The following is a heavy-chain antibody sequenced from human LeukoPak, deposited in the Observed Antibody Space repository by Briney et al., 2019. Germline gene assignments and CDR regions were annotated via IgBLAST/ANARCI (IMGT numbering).Heavy chain of an antibody. Sequence: SVKVSCKASGGTFTSYAIRWVRQAPGQGLEWMGGIIPIFATANYAQKFQGRVTITADESTSTAYMELSSLRSEDTAVYYCARDRYYDSSGYYPWGQGTLVTVSS. D-gene: IGHD3-22*01. CDR1: GGTFTSYA. CDR2: IIPIFATA. CDR3: ARDRYYDSSGYYP. V-gene: IGHV1-69*13. J-gene: IGHJ5*02.